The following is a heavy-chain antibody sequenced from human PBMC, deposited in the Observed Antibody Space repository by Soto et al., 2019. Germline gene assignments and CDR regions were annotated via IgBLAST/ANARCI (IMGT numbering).Heavy chain of an antibody. V-gene: IGHV3-53*01. J-gene: IGHJ6*02. CDR3: ASKVATTYYYYYYGMDV. Sequence: EVQLVESGGGLIQPGGSLRLSCAASGFTVSSNYMSWVRQAPGKGLEWVSVIYSGGSTYYADPVKGRFTISRDNSKNTLYLQMNSLRAEDTAVYYCASKVATTYYYYYYGMDVWGQGTTVTVSS. CDR1: GFTVSSNY. CDR2: IYSGGST. D-gene: IGHD5-12*01.